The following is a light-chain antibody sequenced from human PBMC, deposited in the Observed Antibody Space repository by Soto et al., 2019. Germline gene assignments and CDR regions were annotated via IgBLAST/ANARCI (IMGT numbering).Light chain of an antibody. CDR2: GNS. J-gene: IGLJ2*01. Sequence: QSVLTQPPSVSGAPGQRVPISCTGSSSNIGAGYDVHWYQQLPGTAPKLLIYGNSNRPSGVPDRFSGSKSGTSASLAITKLQAEDEADYYCQSYDSSLSVVFGGGTKVTVL. CDR3: QSYDSSLSVV. CDR1: SSNIGAGYD. V-gene: IGLV1-40*01.